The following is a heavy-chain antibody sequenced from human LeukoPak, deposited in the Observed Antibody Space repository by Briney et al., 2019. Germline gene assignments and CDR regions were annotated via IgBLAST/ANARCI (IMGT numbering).Heavy chain of an antibody. Sequence: GGSLRLSCAASGFAFSSYSINWVRQAPGKGLEWVSSVSRRSSFIFYADSVQGRFTVSRDDAKDSLFLQMNSLRAEDTAVYYCARVSDAYDYFFDYWGQGALVTVSS. J-gene: IGHJ4*02. CDR2: VSRRSSFI. D-gene: IGHD5-12*01. CDR3: ARVSDAYDYFFDY. CDR1: GFAFSSYS. V-gene: IGHV3-21*01.